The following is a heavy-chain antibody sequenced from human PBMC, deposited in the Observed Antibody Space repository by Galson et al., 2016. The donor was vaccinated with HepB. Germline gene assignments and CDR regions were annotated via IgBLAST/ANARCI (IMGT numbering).Heavy chain of an antibody. V-gene: IGHV3-21*01. Sequence: SLRLSCAASQVNFSLSRMAWVRQAPGRGLEWVSSIGDSTSYIFYADPVRGRFTISRDNAKKSMHLQMDSLRVEDTATYYCVRIGEEANWPKYFDLWGQGIVVTVSS. J-gene: IGHJ4*02. CDR2: IGDSTSYI. CDR1: QVNFSLSR. CDR3: VRIGEEANWPKYFDL. D-gene: IGHD3-10*01.